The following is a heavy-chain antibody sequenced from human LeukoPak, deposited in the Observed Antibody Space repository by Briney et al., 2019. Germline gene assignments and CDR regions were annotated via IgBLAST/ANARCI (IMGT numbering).Heavy chain of an antibody. CDR2: INPSGGST. Sequence: GASVKVSCKASGYTFTSYYMHWVRQAPGQGLEWMGIINPSGGSTSYAQKFQGRVTMTRDTSTSTVYMELSSLRSEDTAVYYCARGGYDFWSGYFNKPPNWFDPWGRGTLVTVSS. CDR3: ARGGYDFWSGYFNKPPNWFDP. J-gene: IGHJ5*02. CDR1: GYTFTSYY. V-gene: IGHV1-46*01. D-gene: IGHD3-3*01.